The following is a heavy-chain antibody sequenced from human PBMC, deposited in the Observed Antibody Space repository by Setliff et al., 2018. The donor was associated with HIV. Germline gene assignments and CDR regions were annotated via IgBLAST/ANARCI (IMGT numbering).Heavy chain of an antibody. Sequence: PGGSLRLSCAASEFSFSTSWMHWIRQPPGKGLEWIGFIYETGSTYYNPSLKSRVSISIDTSKNQFSLKLSSVTAADTAVYFCARDGYTNGYGYYYFYMDVWGKGTTVTVSS. J-gene: IGHJ6*03. D-gene: IGHD5-18*01. V-gene: IGHV4-59*12. CDR3: ARDGYTNGYGYYYFYMDV. CDR1: EFSFSTSW. CDR2: IYETGST.